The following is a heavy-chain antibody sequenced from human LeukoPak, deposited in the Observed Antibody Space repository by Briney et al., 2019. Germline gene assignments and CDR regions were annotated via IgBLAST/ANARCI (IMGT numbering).Heavy chain of an antibody. Sequence: GGSLRLSCAASGFTVSDNYMSWVRQAPGKGLEWVSVIYSGGSIYYTDSVKGRFTISRHNSKNTLYLEMNSLRTEDTAVYYCASGSRFDYWGQGTLVTVSS. CDR1: GFTVSDNY. D-gene: IGHD5/OR15-5a*01. V-gene: IGHV3-53*04. CDR3: ASGSRFDY. CDR2: IYSGGSI. J-gene: IGHJ4*02.